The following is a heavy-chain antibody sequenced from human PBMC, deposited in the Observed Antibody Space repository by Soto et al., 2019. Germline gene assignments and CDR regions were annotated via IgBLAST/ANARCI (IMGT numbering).Heavy chain of an antibody. V-gene: IGHV6-1*01. Sequence: SQTLSLTCAISGDSVSSNSAAWNWIRQSPSRGLEWLGRTYYRSKWYNDYAVSVKSRITINPDTSKNQFSLQLNSVTPEDTAVYYCARRIFNYTVGATPRDYYYCGMDVWGQGTTVTV. D-gene: IGHD1-26*01. CDR2: TYYRSKWYN. CDR3: ARRIFNYTVGATPRDYYYCGMDV. J-gene: IGHJ6*02. CDR1: GDSVSSNSAA.